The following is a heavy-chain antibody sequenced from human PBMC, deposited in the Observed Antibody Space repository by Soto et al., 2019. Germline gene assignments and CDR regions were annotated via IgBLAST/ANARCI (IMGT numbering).Heavy chain of an antibody. CDR2: IYYSGST. Sequence: SETLSLTCTVSGGSISSYYWSWIRQPPGKGLEWIGYIYYSGSTNYNPSLKSRVTISVDTSKNQFSLKLSSVTAADTALYFCARHDNMTLGSNYLDSRGPGTLVTVSS. D-gene: IGHD1-1*01. V-gene: IGHV4-59*01. CDR1: GGSISSYY. J-gene: IGHJ4*02. CDR3: ARHDNMTLGSNYLDS.